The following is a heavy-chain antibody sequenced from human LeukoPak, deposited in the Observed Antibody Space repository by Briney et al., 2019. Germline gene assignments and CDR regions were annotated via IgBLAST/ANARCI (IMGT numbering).Heavy chain of an antibody. J-gene: IGHJ4*02. D-gene: IGHD6-13*01. CDR2: IKQDGSEK. CDR3: ARVEGAAAGTGYFDY. Sequence: GGSLKLSCAGSGFTFSGSAMHWVRQASGKGLEWVANIKQDGSEKYYVDSVKGRFTISRDNAKNSLYLQMNSLRAEDTAVYYCARVEGAAAGTGYFDYWGQGTLVTVSS. CDR1: GFTFSGSA. V-gene: IGHV3-7*02.